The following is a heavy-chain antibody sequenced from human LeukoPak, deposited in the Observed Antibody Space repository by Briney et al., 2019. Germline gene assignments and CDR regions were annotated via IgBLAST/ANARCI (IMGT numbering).Heavy chain of an antibody. J-gene: IGHJ5*02. CDR3: AKDQCSSPSCPDGWFDP. V-gene: IGHV3-23*01. Sequence: QSGGSLRLSCAASGFTFSSYAMSWVRQAPGKGLEWVSAISGSGGSTYYADSVKGRFTISRDNSKNTLYLQMNSLRAEDTAVYYCAKDQCSSPSCPDGWFDPWGQGTLVTVSS. CDR1: GFTFSSYA. CDR2: ISGSGGST. D-gene: IGHD2-2*01.